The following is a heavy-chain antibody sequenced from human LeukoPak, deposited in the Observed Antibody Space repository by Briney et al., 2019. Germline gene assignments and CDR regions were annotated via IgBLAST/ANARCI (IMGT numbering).Heavy chain of an antibody. V-gene: IGHV4-34*01. D-gene: IGHD2-2*03. CDR3: ARVWMRSGAFDI. CDR2: INHSGST. CDR1: GGSFSGYY. J-gene: IGHJ3*02. Sequence: SETLSLTCAVYGGSFSGYYWSWIRQPPGKGLEWIGEINHSGSTSYNPSLKSRVTISVDTSKNQFSLKLSSVTAADTAVYYCARVWMRSGAFDIWGQGTMVTVSS.